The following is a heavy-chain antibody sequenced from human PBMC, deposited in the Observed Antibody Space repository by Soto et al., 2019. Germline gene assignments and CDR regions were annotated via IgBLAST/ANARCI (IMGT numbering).Heavy chain of an antibody. CDR2: IYYSGST. V-gene: IGHV4-59*01. Sequence: SVTLSLTGTASGGSLSNDYWCWTRQPPGKGLEWIGYIYYSGSTNYNPSLKSRVTISVDTSKNQFSLKLSSVTAADTAVYYCSRDGYDSRNYYYFCMDVCGQGTTVT. J-gene: IGHJ6*01. D-gene: IGHD3-22*01. CDR3: SRDGYDSRNYYYFCMDV. CDR1: GGSLSNDY.